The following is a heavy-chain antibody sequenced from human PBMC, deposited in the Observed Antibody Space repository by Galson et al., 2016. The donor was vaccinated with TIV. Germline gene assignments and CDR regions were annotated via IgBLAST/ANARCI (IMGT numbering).Heavy chain of an antibody. CDR2: IDVSGCT. D-gene: IGHD2-21*01. V-gene: IGHV4-4*07. CDR3: AREKLWGGRESGTEADPYSFFLDV. CDR1: SGSINSHS. Sequence: LSLTCTVSSGSINSHSWSWIRQPAGQGLEWLGRIDVSGCTNYSPSLKSRVAMSEDRSRNQLSLHLMSVTAAETAVYYCAREKLWGGRESGTEADPYSFFLDVWGKGTTVTISS. J-gene: IGHJ6*03.